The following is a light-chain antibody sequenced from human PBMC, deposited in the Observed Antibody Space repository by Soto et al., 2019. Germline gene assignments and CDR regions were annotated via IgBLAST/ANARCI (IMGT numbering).Light chain of an antibody. Sequence: DIVMTQSPDSLAVSLGERATINCKSSQSVLYSSNNKNYLAWYQQKPGQPPKLLIYWASTRESGVPDRFSGSGSGIDFTLTISSLQAEDVAVYYCQQYYTTPRTFGQGTKVEIK. V-gene: IGKV4-1*01. J-gene: IGKJ1*01. CDR1: QSVLYSSNNKNY. CDR2: WAS. CDR3: QQYYTTPRT.